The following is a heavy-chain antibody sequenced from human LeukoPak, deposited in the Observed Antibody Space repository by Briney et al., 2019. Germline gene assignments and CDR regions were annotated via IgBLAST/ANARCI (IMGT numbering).Heavy chain of an antibody. D-gene: IGHD5-24*01. Sequence: SETLSLTRTVSGCSISSGSYYWGWIRQPPGKGLEWIGYISYSGSTYYNPSLKSLILISVDTSKNQFSLKLSSLTDDDTALDYWASTPWRADGYNFSFDAWGQGTLVTVSS. CDR2: ISYSGST. CDR1: GCSISSGSYY. J-gene: IGHJ5*02. V-gene: IGHV4-30-4*01. CDR3: ASTPWRADGYNFSFDA.